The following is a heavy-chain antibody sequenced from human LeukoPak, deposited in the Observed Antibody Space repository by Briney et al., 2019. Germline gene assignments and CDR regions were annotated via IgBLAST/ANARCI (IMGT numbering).Heavy chain of an antibody. CDR1: GGSFSGYY. J-gene: IGHJ4*02. Sequence: PSETLSLTCAVYGGSFSGYYWSWIRQPAGKGLEWIGRIYTSGSTNYNPSLKSRVTMSVDTSKNQFSLKLSSVTAADTAVYYCARGSSGWPNTYYFDYWGQGTLVTVSS. CDR3: ARGSSGWPNTYYFDY. D-gene: IGHD6-19*01. V-gene: IGHV4-59*10. CDR2: IYTSGST.